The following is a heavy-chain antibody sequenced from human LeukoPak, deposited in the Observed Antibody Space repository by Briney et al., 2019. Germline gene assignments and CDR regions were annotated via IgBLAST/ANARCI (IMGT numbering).Heavy chain of an antibody. CDR3: ARDRNLPYRYYYDSSGIRGISPFDY. V-gene: IGHV1-2*02. D-gene: IGHD3-22*01. CDR2: INPNSGGT. Sequence: ASVKVSCKASGYTFTGYYMHWVRQAPGQGLEWMGWINPNSGGTNYAQKFQGRVTMTTDTSTSTAYMELRSLRSDDTAVYYCARDRNLPYRYYYDSSGIRGISPFDYWGQGTLVTVSS. CDR1: GYTFTGYY. J-gene: IGHJ4*02.